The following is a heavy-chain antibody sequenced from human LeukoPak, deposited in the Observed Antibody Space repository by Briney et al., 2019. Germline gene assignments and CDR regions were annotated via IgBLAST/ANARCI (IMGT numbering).Heavy chain of an antibody. CDR2: ITGSGAST. CDR1: GCTFSSDA. Sequence: GRSLRLSCAAAGCTFSSDALSWVSQAPGKGLEWVSGITGSGASTFHADSVKGPFTISRDNSTNTLYLEMNSLRAEDTAVYYCAKDRDSSSWYLGSCFGASWGQGTLVTVSS. CDR3: AKDRDSSSWYLGSCFGAS. D-gene: IGHD6-13*01. V-gene: IGHV3-23*01. J-gene: IGHJ5*02.